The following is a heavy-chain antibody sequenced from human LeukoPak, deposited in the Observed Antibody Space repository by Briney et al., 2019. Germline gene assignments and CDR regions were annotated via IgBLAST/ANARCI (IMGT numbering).Heavy chain of an antibody. V-gene: IGHV3-21*01. D-gene: IGHD4-17*01. CDR2: INSSSGFI. J-gene: IGHJ6*03. Sequence: GGSLRLSCTASGFTFSSYSMNWVRQAPGKGLEWVSSINSSSGFIYYADSVKGRFTVSRDNAKHSLYLQMNSLRAEDTAVYYCARRMTTVTNNYYYYMDVWGKGTTVTVSS. CDR1: GFTFSSYS. CDR3: ARRMTTVTNNYYYYMDV.